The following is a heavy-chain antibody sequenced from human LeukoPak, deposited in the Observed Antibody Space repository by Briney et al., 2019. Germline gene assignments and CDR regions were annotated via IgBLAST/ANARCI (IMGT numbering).Heavy chain of an antibody. V-gene: IGHV3-23*01. CDR1: GFAFSTYA. D-gene: IGHD2-2*01. CDR3: AKERCSTSCYSFDS. Sequence: PGGSLRLSCAASGFAFSTYAMNWVRQAPGKGLEWVSALSGSDESTYYADSVKGRFTISRDKSTNTVYLQMNSLRAEDTAVYYCAKERCSTSCYSFDSWGQGTLVTVSS. J-gene: IGHJ4*02. CDR2: LSGSDEST.